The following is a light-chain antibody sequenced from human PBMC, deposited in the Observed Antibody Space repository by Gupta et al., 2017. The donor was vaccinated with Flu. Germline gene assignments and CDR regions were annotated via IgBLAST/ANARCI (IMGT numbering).Light chain of an antibody. CDR1: QDIEKY. CDR2: EPS. V-gene: IGKV1-33*01. Sequence: STLYASFGHRLTITFQTSQDIEKYLHWYERKPGKAPKLLIKEPSHWQTGVATRFSGSGSGGHVAFTISGRQEEDVASYFCRQNDTRPPYTFGQGTKVDI. J-gene: IGKJ2*01. CDR3: RQNDTRPPYT.